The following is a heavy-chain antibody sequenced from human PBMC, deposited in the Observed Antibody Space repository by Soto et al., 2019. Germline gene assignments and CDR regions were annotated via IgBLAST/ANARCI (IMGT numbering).Heavy chain of an antibody. J-gene: IGHJ5*02. CDR1: GSTFENFG. CDR2: ISGSGLNK. Sequence: LSCAASGSTFENFGMSWVRQAPGKGPAWISSISGSGLNKYYADSVKGRFTISRDNSKNTVYLELSNLRAEDTAVYHCAKNQGVELVPLATVDWFDPWGQGSVVTVSS. CDR3: AKNQGVELVPLATVDWFDP. D-gene: IGHD1-26*01. V-gene: IGHV3-23*01.